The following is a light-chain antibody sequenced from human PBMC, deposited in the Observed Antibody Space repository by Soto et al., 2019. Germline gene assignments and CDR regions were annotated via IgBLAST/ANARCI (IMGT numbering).Light chain of an antibody. Sequence: ETVMTQSLATPSVSAGDRATLSCRASQNVTSNLAWYQQRPGQGPRLLIYGASTRATGIPARFSGSGSGTEFTLTISSLQSEDFAVYFCQQYYNWPFTFGPGTTVDIK. V-gene: IGKV3-15*01. CDR3: QQYYNWPFT. CDR2: GAS. CDR1: QNVTSN. J-gene: IGKJ3*01.